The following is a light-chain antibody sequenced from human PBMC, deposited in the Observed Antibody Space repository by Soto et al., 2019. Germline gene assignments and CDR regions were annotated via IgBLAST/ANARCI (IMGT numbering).Light chain of an antibody. CDR1: ESIRNN. CDR3: QQYKKWPPWT. J-gene: IGKJ1*01. V-gene: IGKV3-15*01. Sequence: EIVMTQSPATLSVSPGERATLSCRASESIRNNLAWYQQKPGQAPRLLIYDASTRATGIPARFSGSGSGTEFTLTISTLQSEDFAVYYCQQYKKWPPWTFGQGTKVDIK. CDR2: DAS.